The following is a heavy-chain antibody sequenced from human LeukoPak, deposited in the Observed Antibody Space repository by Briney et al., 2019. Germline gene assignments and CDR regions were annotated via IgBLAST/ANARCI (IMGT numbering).Heavy chain of an antibody. CDR1: GFTLSSFG. V-gene: IGHV3-23*01. CDR3: AKDRESSSRPYFFDY. J-gene: IGHJ4*02. D-gene: IGHD6-6*01. CDR2: ITGSGSHT. Sequence: GGSLRLSCAASGFTLSSFGMSWVRQAPGKGLEWVSGITGSGSHTYYADSVKGRFTISRDNSKNTLYLQMNSLRAEDTAVYYCAKDRESSSRPYFFDYWGQGTLVTVSS.